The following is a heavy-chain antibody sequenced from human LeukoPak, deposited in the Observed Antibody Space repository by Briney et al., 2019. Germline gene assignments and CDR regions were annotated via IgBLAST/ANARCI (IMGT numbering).Heavy chain of an antibody. D-gene: IGHD3-9*01. CDR2: ISGSGGST. J-gene: IGHJ4*02. Sequence: GGSLRLSCAASGFTFSSYAMSWVRQAPGKGLEWVSAISGSGGSTYYADSVKGRFTISRDNSKNTLYLQMNSLRAEDTAVYYCAKDPLNYDTLTGYYEEIFDYWGQGTLVTVSS. CDR3: AKDPLNYDTLTGYYEEIFDY. V-gene: IGHV3-23*01. CDR1: GFTFSSYA.